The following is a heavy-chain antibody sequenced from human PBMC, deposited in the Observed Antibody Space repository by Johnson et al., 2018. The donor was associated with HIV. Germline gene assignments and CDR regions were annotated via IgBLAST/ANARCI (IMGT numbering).Heavy chain of an antibody. CDR2: ISYDGSNK. Sequence: QVQLVESGGGVVQPGRSLRLSCAASGFTFSSYAMHWVRQAPGKGLEWVAVISYDGSNKNYADSVKGRFTISRDNSKNTLYLQMNSLRAEDTAVYYCARDITAARPSAFDIWGQGTMVTVSS. V-gene: IGHV3-30*04. D-gene: IGHD6-6*01. J-gene: IGHJ3*02. CDR3: ARDITAARPSAFDI. CDR1: GFTFSSYA.